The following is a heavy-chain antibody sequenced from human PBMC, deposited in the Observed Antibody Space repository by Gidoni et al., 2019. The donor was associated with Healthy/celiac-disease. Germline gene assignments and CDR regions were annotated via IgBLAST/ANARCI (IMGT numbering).Heavy chain of an antibody. J-gene: IGHJ4*02. V-gene: IGHV3-7*01. D-gene: IGHD2-15*01. CDR1: GFTFSSYW. CDR3: ARDGSDIVVVVAAYDY. CDR2: IKQDGSEK. Sequence: EVQLVESGGGLVQPGGSLRLSCAASGFTFSSYWMSWVRQAPGKGLEWVANIKQDGSEKYYVDSVKGRFTISRDNAKNSLYLQMNSLRAEDTAVYYCARDGSDIVVVVAAYDYWGQGTLVTVSS.